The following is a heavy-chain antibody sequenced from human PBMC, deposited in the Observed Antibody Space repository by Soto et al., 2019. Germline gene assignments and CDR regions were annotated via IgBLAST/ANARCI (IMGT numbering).Heavy chain of an antibody. V-gene: IGHV4-61*01. D-gene: IGHD6-13*01. CDR1: GGSVSSGSYY. CDR3: ARGKSPIAGY. CDR2: IYYSGST. Sequence: QVQLQESGPGLVKPSETLSLTCTVSGGSVSSGSYYWSWIRQPPGKGLEWIGYIYYSGSTNYNPSRRSRVTISVDTSKNQFSLKLSSVTAADTAVYYCARGKSPIAGYWGQGTLVTVSS. J-gene: IGHJ4*02.